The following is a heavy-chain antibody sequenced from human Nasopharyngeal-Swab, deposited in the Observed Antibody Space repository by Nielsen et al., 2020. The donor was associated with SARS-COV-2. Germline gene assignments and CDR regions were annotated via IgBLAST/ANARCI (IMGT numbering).Heavy chain of an antibody. Sequence: GRSLPLSCAASGFTFVVYAMHWVRQAPGKGLEWVSGISWNSGSIGYADSVKGRFTISRDNAKNSLYLQMNSLRAEDTALYYCAAYGSGSYYTLWGQGTLVTVSS. CDR3: AAYGSGSYYTL. J-gene: IGHJ4*02. V-gene: IGHV3-9*01. D-gene: IGHD3-10*01. CDR2: ISWNSGSI. CDR1: GFTFVVYA.